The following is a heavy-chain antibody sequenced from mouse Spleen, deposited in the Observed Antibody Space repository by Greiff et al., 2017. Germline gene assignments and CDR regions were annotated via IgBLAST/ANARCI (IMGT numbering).Heavy chain of an antibody. Sequence: EVKLMESGPELVKPGASVKISCKASGYTFTDYYMNWVKQSHGKSLEWIGDINPNNGGTSYNQKFKGKATLTVDKSSSTAYMELRSLTSEDSAVYYCARGPAPGFDYWGQGTTLTVSS. CDR3: ARGPAPGFDY. J-gene: IGHJ2*01. V-gene: IGHV1-26*01. CDR1: GYTFTDYY. CDR2: INPNNGGT.